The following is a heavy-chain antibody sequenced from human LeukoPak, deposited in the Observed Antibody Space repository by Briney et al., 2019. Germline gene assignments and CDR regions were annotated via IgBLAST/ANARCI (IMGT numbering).Heavy chain of an antibody. Sequence: PSETLSLTCTVSGYSISSGYYWGWIRQPPGKGLEWIGSIYHSGSTYYNPSLKSRVTISVDTSKNQFSLKLSSVTAADTAVYYCARDQYYYDSSGHGFPLYYFDYWGQGTLVTVSS. J-gene: IGHJ4*02. V-gene: IGHV4-38-2*02. D-gene: IGHD3-22*01. CDR1: GYSISSGYY. CDR2: IYHSGST. CDR3: ARDQYYYDSSGHGFPLYYFDY.